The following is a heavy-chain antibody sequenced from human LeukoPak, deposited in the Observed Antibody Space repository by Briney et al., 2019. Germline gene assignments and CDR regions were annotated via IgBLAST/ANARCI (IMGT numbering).Heavy chain of an antibody. D-gene: IGHD6-19*01. CDR1: DFTVSNNY. J-gene: IGHJ1*01. Sequence: GGSLTHTFPASDFTVSNNYMTWVRQAPGKGLEWVSVIYSGDSTYYTDSGKGRFTIYRHNSKNTLYLQMNGLRAEDTAVYYCAPIQDGAVAFTGGQGTLVTVSS. CDR3: APIQDGAVAFT. V-gene: IGHV3-53*01. CDR2: IYSGDST.